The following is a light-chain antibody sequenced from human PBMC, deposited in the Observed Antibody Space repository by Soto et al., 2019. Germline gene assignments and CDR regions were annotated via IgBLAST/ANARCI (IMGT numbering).Light chain of an antibody. V-gene: IGLV2-14*01. CDR1: SSDVGGYNY. CDR3: SSYTSSSTLV. CDR2: EVS. Sequence: QSVLTQPASVSGSPGQSITISCTGTSSDVGGYNYVSWYQQHPGKAPKLMIYEVSNRPSGVSNRFSGSKSGNTASLTISGLQAEDYADYYCSSYTSSSTLVFGGGTKLTVL. J-gene: IGLJ3*02.